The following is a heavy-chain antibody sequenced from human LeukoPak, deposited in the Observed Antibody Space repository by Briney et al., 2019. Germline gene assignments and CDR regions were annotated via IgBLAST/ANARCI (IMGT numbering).Heavy chain of an antibody. CDR1: GFTFSSYT. Sequence: PGGSLRLSCAASGFTFSSYTMNWVRQAPGKGLEWVSSISGSSTYIYHAESVKGRFTISRDNAKNSLYLQMNSLRAEDTAVYYCARDWSYGFNYWGQGTLVTVSS. V-gene: IGHV3-21*01. J-gene: IGHJ4*02. CDR3: ARDWSYGFNY. CDR2: ISGSSTYI. D-gene: IGHD5-18*01.